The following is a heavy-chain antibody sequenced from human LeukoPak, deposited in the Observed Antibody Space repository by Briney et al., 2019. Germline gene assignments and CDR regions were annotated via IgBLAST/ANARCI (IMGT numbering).Heavy chain of an antibody. CDR2: INPNSGAT. V-gene: IGHV1-2*02. CDR1: GYTFTGYY. CDR3: ARLELRRNYYYSYYMDV. J-gene: IGHJ6*03. D-gene: IGHD1-26*01. Sequence: ASVKVSCKASGYTFTGYYIHWVQQAPGQGLEWLGWINPNSGATRYVQTFQGRVILTTDTSIGTAYMELSSLTPDDTAVYYCARLELRRNYYYSYYMDVWGKGTTVTVFS.